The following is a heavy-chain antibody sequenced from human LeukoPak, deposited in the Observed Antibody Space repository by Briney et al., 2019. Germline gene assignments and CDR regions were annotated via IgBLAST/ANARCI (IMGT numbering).Heavy chain of an antibody. CDR1: AFTFSSYA. D-gene: IGHD6-19*01. V-gene: IGHV3-23*01. Sequence: GGSLRLSCAASAFTFSSYAMSWVRQAPGKGLEWVSAISGSGGSTYYADSVKGRFTISRDNSKNTLYLQMNSLRAEDTAVYYCAKAEREWLARRGGFQDYWGQGTLVTVSS. CDR3: AKAEREWLARRGGFQDY. J-gene: IGHJ4*02. CDR2: ISGSGGST.